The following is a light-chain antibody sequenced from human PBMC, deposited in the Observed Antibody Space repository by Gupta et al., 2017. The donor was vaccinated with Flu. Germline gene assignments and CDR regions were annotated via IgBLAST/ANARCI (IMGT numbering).Light chain of an antibody. V-gene: IGKV3-20*01. Sequence: DIVLTPSPGTLSLSPGETATLSCRASQSVSSIYLAWYQQKPGQAPRLIIYGASNRATGIPDRFSGSGSGTDFTLTISRLEPEDFAVYYCQQYGNSPLFGPGTKVDI. J-gene: IGKJ3*01. CDR3: QQYGNSPL. CDR2: GAS. CDR1: QSVSSIY.